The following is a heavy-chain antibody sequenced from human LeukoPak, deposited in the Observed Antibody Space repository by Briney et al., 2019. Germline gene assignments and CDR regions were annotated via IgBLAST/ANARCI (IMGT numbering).Heavy chain of an antibody. CDR2: ISSSSSTI. D-gene: IGHD3-10*01. CDR1: GFTFSSYS. V-gene: IGHV3-48*01. CDR3: ARDVYGSGKNWFDP. Sequence: GGSLRLSCAASGFTFSSYSMNWVRQAPRKGLEWVSYISSSSSTIYYADSVKGRFTISRDNAKNSLYLQMNSLRAEDTAVYYCARDVYGSGKNWFDPWGQGTLVTVSS. J-gene: IGHJ5*02.